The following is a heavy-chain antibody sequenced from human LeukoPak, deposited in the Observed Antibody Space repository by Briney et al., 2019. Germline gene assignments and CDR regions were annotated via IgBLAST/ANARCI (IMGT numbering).Heavy chain of an antibody. CDR1: GFPFSGYA. Sequence: AGRSLRLSCAASGFPFSGYAIHWVRQAPGKGLEWVAVISHDGTNKYYADSVKGRFTISRDNSKNTLHLQMNSLRAEDTAVYYCAKDRTMVSGVAGDAFDIWGQGTMVTVSS. V-gene: IGHV3-30-3*01. CDR2: ISHDGTNK. CDR3: AKDRTMVSGVAGDAFDI. J-gene: IGHJ3*02. D-gene: IGHD3-10*01.